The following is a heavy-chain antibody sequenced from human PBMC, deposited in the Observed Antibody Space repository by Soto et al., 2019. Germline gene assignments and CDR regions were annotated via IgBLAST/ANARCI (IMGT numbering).Heavy chain of an antibody. V-gene: IGHV1-2*04. CDR2: INPNSGGT. CDR1: GYTFTGYY. CDR3: ASDRGEYYYYGMDV. D-gene: IGHD3-10*01. Sequence: GASVKVSCKASGYTFTGYYMHWVRQAPGQGLEWMGWINPNSGGTNYAQKFQGWVTMTRDTSISTAYMELSRLRSDDTAVYYCASDRGEYYYYGMDVWGQGATVTVSS. J-gene: IGHJ6*02.